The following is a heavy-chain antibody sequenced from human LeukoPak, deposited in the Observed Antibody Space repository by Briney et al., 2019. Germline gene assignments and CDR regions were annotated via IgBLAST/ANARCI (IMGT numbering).Heavy chain of an antibody. CDR1: GFTFSSYE. V-gene: IGHV3-48*03. J-gene: IGHJ5*02. CDR3: ARQQRWLQFAWFDR. D-gene: IGHD5-24*01. Sequence: PGWSLRLSCAASGFTFSSYEMNWVRQAPGKGLEWVSYISSSGSTIYYADSVKGRFTISRDNAKNSLYLQMNSLRAEDTAVYYCARQQRWLQFAWFDRWGQGTLVTVSS. CDR2: ISSSGSTI.